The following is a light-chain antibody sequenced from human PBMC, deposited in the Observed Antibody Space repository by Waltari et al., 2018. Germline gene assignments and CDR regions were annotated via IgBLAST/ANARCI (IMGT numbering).Light chain of an antibody. Sequence: DIQMTQSPSSLPASVGDRVTITCRARQSISNYLNWYQHKPGEAPKLLVYVASNLQRGVPSRFSGSGSETYFTLTISSLQLEDFATYYCQQSYNAPYTFGQGTNVEIK. CDR3: QQSYNAPYT. CDR1: QSISNY. V-gene: IGKV1-39*01. J-gene: IGKJ2*01. CDR2: VAS.